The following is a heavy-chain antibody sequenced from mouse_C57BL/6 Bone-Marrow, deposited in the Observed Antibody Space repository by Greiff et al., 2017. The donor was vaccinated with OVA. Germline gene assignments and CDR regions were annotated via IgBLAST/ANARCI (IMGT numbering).Heavy chain of an antibody. J-gene: IGHJ3*01. CDR1: GYTFISYW. CDR3: ARSPIYEDYDRGLAY. CDR2: IDPSDSYT. Sequence: VQLQQPGAELVMPGASVKLSCKASGYTFISYWMHWVKQRPGQGLEWIGEIDPSDSYTNYNQKFKGKSTLTVAKSSSTAYMQLSSLTSEDSAVYYGARSPIYEDYDRGLAYWGQGTLVTVSA. D-gene: IGHD2-4*01. V-gene: IGHV1-69*01.